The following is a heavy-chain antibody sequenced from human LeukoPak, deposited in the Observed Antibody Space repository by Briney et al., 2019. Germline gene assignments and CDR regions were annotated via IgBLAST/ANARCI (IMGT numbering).Heavy chain of an antibody. CDR1: GFTFSTYS. CDR2: ISSSSSYT. Sequence: PGGSLRLSCAASGFTFSTYSMNWVRQAPGKGLEWVSSISSSSSYTYYADSVKGRFTISRDNAKNSLYLQMNSLRAEDTAVYYCARFYGGNSGYMDVWGKGTTVTVSS. CDR3: ARFYGGNSGYMDV. V-gene: IGHV3-21*01. J-gene: IGHJ6*03. D-gene: IGHD4-23*01.